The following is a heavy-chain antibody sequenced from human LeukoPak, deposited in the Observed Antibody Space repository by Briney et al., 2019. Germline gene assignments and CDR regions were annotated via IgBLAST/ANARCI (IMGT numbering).Heavy chain of an antibody. V-gene: IGHV4-38-2*02. J-gene: IGHJ6*04. CDR3: ARRASRGYGMDG. CDR1: GYSISSGYH. Sequence: SETLSLICNVSGYSISSGYHWGWIRQPPGKGLEWIGSIHESGGTHDNPSLKSRVTMSVDTSKNEFSLKLRSVTASDTAVYYCARRASRGYGMDGWGKGTAVTVSS. CDR2: IHESGGT.